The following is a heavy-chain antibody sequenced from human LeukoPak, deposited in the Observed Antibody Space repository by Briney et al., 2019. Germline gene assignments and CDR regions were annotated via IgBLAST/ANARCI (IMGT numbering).Heavy chain of an antibody. D-gene: IGHD3-16*01. CDR2: ISYDGSNK. Sequence: GRSLRLSCAASGFTFSSYAMHWVRQAPGKGLEWVAVISYDGSNKYYADSVKGRFTISRDNAKNSLYLQMNSLRAEDTAVYYCARRWGGMNAFDIWGQGTMVTVSS. CDR3: ARRWGGMNAFDI. V-gene: IGHV3-30*04. CDR1: GFTFSSYA. J-gene: IGHJ3*02.